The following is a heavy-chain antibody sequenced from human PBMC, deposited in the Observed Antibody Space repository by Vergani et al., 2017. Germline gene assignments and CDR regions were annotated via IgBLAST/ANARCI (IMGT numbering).Heavy chain of an antibody. V-gene: IGHV4-59*02. D-gene: IGHD3-10*01. CDR1: GASVNSYY. CDR3: ARSRIYYGAGSPDY. J-gene: IGHJ4*02. CDR2: VSFRGDT. Sequence: QVQLQESGPGLVKSSETLSLICTVSGASVNSYYWSLIRQPPGKGLEWMGYVSFRGDTLYDPSVKGRMTISLNTSSNQFSLYLTSVTAADTAVYYCARSRIYYGAGSPDYWGQGTLVTVSS.